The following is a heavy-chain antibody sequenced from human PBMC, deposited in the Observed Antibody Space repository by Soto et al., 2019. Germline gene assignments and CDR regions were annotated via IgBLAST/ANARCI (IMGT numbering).Heavy chain of an antibody. D-gene: IGHD3-10*01. CDR2: IKSKTDGGTT. CDR3: TTELVPLGSGSYYPYY. V-gene: IGHV3-15*01. J-gene: IGHJ4*02. CDR1: GFTFSNAW. Sequence: GGSLRLSCAASGFTFSNAWMSWVRQAPGKGLEWVGRIKSKTDGGTTEYAAPVKGRFTISRDDSKNTLYLQMNSLKTEDTAVYYCTTELVPLGSGSYYPYYWGQGTLVTVS.